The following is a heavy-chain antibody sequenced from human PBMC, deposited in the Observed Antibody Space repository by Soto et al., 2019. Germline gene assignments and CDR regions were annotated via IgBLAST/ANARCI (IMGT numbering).Heavy chain of an antibody. Sequence: QVQLVQSGAEEKKPGASVKVSCKASGYTFTSYAMHWVRQAPGQRLEWMGGINAGNGNTKYSQKFQGRVTITRDTSESTAYMELSSLTSEDTAVYYCATTPLGSHWFDPWGQGTLVTVSS. CDR2: INAGNGNT. V-gene: IGHV1-3*05. J-gene: IGHJ5*02. CDR3: ATTPLGSHWFDP. CDR1: GYTFTSYA. D-gene: IGHD3-16*01.